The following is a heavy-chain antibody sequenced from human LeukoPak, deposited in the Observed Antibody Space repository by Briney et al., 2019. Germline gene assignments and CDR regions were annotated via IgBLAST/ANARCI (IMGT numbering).Heavy chain of an antibody. CDR1: GYTFTSYA. Sequence: ASVKVSCKASGYTFTSYAMHWVRQAPGQRLEWMGWINAGNGNTKYSQKFQGRVTITRDTPASTAYMELSSLRSEDTAVCYCARAVYYGDYFDAFDIWGQGTMVTVSS. CDR3: ARAVYYGDYFDAFDI. J-gene: IGHJ3*02. D-gene: IGHD4-17*01. CDR2: INAGNGNT. V-gene: IGHV1-3*01.